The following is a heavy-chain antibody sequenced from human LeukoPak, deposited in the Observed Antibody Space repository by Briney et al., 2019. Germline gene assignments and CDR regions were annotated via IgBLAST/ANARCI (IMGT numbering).Heavy chain of an antibody. Sequence: PSQTLSLTCTVSGGSISSGSYYWSGIRQPAGKGLEGIGRIYTSGSTNYNPSLKSRVTISVDTSKNQFSLKLSSVTAADTAVYYCARVSYSSSWYGEAFDIWGQGTMVTVS. CDR2: IYTSGST. CDR1: GGSISSGSYY. J-gene: IGHJ3*02. D-gene: IGHD6-13*01. V-gene: IGHV4-61*02. CDR3: ARVSYSSSWYGEAFDI.